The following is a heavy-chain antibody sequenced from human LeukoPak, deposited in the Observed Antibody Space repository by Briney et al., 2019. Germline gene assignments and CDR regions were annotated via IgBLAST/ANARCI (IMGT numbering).Heavy chain of an antibody. CDR3: ARLRVCGYGNGPWEVPNWLDY. CDR2: NYTSGST. CDR1: GCSISSGSYY. Sequence: SQTLSLTCTVSGCSISSGSYYWSCLRQPAGKGLEWMGRNYTSGSTNYNPSHKSRATTLVDTYKHQFPLKLSFFTATDTAVYYCARLRVCGYGNGPWEVPNWLDYWGQGTLVTVSS. V-gene: IGHV4-61*02. J-gene: IGHJ4*02. D-gene: IGHD5-18*01.